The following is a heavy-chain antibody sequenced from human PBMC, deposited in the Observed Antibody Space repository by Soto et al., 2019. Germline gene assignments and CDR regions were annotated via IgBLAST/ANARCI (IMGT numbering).Heavy chain of an antibody. CDR3: ARGPPLGY. J-gene: IGHJ4*02. Sequence: SETLSLTCAVSGGSISSGCYSWSWIRQPPGKGLECIGYIYHSGSTYYSPSLKSRVTISVDRSKNQFSLKLSSVTTADTAVYYCARGPPLGYWGQGTLVTVSS. CDR2: IYHSGST. CDR1: GGSISSGCYS. V-gene: IGHV4-30-2*01.